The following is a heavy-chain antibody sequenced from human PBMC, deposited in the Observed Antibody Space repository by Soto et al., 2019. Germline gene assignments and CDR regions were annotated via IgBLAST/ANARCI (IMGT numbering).Heavy chain of an antibody. Sequence: QVQLQESGPGLVKPSETLSLTCTVSGGSVSSGSYYWSWIRQPPGKGLEWIGYIYYSGSTNYNPSLKSRVTISVDTSKNQLSLKLSSVTAADTAVYYCARVKVERNDAFDIWGQGTMVTVSS. J-gene: IGHJ3*02. CDR1: GGSVSSGSYY. CDR2: IYYSGST. V-gene: IGHV4-61*01. CDR3: ARVKVERNDAFDI.